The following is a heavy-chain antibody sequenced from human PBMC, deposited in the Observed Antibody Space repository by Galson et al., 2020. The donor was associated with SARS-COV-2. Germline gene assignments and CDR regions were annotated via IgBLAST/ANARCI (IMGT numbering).Heavy chain of an antibody. CDR3: ARPNIRGTIIESVDS. CDR2: IWYDGSGK. CDR1: GFTFSSYG. Sequence: GESLKISCSASGFTFSSYGMHWVRQAPGKGLEWVALIWYDGSGKFYADSVKGRFTISRDNSKNTVYLQMNRLTAEDTAVYYCARPNIRGTIIESVDSWGQGTLVTVSS. V-gene: IGHV3-33*01. D-gene: IGHD3-10*01. J-gene: IGHJ3*02.